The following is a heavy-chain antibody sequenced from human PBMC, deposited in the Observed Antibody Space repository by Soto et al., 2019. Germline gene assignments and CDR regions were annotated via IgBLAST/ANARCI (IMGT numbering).Heavy chain of an antibody. Sequence: EVQLVESGGGLVKPGGSLSLSCAASSFTFSNAWMNWVHQAPRKGLEWVGRIKSKTDGGTIDYAAPVKGRFTISRDDSKNTLFLQMNSLKTEDTAMYYCTTIGSSWGAWGPGTLVTVSS. CDR2: IKSKTDGGTI. J-gene: IGHJ1*01. V-gene: IGHV3-15*07. D-gene: IGHD6-13*01. CDR3: TTIGSSWGA. CDR1: SFTFSNAW.